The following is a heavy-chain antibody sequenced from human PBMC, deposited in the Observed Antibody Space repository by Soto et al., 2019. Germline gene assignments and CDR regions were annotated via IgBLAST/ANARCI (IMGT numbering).Heavy chain of an antibody. J-gene: IGHJ3*02. V-gene: IGHV3-33*01. CDR2: VRDDGSRT. Sequence: QVEMVASGGGVVQPGRPLRLSCAVSGLTFSDYGMHWVRQAPARGPEWVALVRDDGSRTYYAASVRGRFTISRDNSKNNFYLQMSGLRADDTAMYYCATSTANDSFDIWGQGTMVTVSS. CDR1: GLTFSDYG. CDR3: ATSTANDSFDI.